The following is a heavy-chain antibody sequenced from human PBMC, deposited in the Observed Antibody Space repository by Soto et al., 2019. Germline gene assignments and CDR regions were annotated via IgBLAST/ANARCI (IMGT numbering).Heavy chain of an antibody. V-gene: IGHV5-51*01. CDR1: GYRFPSFW. D-gene: IGHD6-13*01. CDR3: ARHGYRGGRYPDH. Sequence: EVQLVQSGAEVKKPGESLKISCQASGYRFPSFWIGWVRQMPGKGLEWMGIAQPGHSDTRYSTCFQGHVTISADESTNTADRQWSSPRAQDTPMYFCARHGYRGGRYPDHWSQGTLVTVSS. CDR2: AQPGHSDT. J-gene: IGHJ4*02.